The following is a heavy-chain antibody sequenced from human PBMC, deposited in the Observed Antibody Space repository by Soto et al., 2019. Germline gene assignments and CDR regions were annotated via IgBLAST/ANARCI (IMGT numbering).Heavy chain of an antibody. Sequence: GASVKVSCKASGYTFTSYAMHWVRQAPGQRLEWMGWINAGNGNTKYSQKFQGRVTITRDTSASTAYMELSSLRSEDTAVYYCAREPPNGYRLYYYGMDVWGQGTTLTVSS. J-gene: IGHJ6*02. CDR2: INAGNGNT. CDR3: AREPPNGYRLYYYGMDV. CDR1: GYTFTSYA. V-gene: IGHV1-3*01. D-gene: IGHD5-18*01.